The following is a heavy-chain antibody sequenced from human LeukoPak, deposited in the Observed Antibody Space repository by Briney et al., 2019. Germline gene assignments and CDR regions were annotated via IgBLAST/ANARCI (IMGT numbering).Heavy chain of an antibody. J-gene: IGHJ6*03. CDR1: GYTFTGYY. CDR2: INPNSGGT. V-gene: IGHV1-2*02. D-gene: IGHD2-2*01. Sequence: ASVKVSCKASGYTFTGYYMHWVRQAPGQGLEWMGWINPNSGGTNYAQKFQGRVTMTRDTSISTAYMELSRLRSDDTAVYYCARGTYYCSSTSCYHYYYMDVWGKGTTVTVSS. CDR3: ARGTYYCSSTSCYHYYYMDV.